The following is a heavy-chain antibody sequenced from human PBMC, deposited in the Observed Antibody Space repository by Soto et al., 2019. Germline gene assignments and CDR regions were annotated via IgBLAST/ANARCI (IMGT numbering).Heavy chain of an antibody. CDR3: ARAIQNYPSKAGVGTNGFDF. CDR2: TYYRSRWYT. J-gene: IGHJ3*01. V-gene: IGHV6-1*01. Sequence: QSPSRGLDGLGRTYYRSRWYTDYAVSVKSRLTINPDTSMNQFSLHLKSVTPEDKAVYYCARAIQNYPSKAGVGTNGFDFWGQGTKVTVSS. D-gene: IGHD6-13*01.